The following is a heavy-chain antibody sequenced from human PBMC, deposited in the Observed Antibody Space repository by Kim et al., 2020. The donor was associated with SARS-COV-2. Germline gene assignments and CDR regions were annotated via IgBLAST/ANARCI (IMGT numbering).Heavy chain of an antibody. D-gene: IGHD6-19*01. CDR2: IKEDGSEK. CDR3: AKDFRAGTNH. Sequence: GGSLRLSCAASGFTFSNYWMIWVRQAPGKGPEWVANIKEDGSEKNYVDSVKGRFTISRDNAKSSLYLQMSSLRAEDTAVYYCAKDFRAGTNHWGQGTLVTVSS. J-gene: IGHJ5*02. CDR1: GFTFSNYW. V-gene: IGHV3-7*04.